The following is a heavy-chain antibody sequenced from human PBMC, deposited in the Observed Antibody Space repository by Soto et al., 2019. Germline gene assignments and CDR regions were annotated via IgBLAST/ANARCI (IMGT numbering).Heavy chain of an antibody. D-gene: IGHD3-16*01. CDR3: AKNKSLRLENYCFDY. CDR1: GLTFRSFA. V-gene: IGHV3-23*01. CDR2: ISGSGAGT. Sequence: GGSLRLSCTVSGLTFRSFAMSWVRQAPGKGLEWASTISGSGAGTYYADSVKGRFTISRDNSKNTLYLQMNSLRAEDRAVYYCAKNKSLRLENYCFDYWGQGTLVTVSS. J-gene: IGHJ4*01.